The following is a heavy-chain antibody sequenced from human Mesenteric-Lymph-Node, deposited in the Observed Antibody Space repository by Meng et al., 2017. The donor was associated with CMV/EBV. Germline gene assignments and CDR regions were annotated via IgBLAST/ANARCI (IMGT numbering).Heavy chain of an antibody. CDR2: TYYMSEWNN. Sequence: SQTRSLTGAISGDSVSSYSVTWNWIRQAPARGLEWLGRTYYMSEWNNDYAESVNSRITNNPDTSRNQLSLQLKSVTPEDTAVYYCARDPGYCTSSSCYLGRFDYWGQGSLVTVSS. J-gene: IGHJ4*02. CDR3: ARDPGYCTSSSCYLGRFDY. V-gene: IGHV6-1*01. D-gene: IGHD2-2*01. CDR1: GDSVSSYSVT.